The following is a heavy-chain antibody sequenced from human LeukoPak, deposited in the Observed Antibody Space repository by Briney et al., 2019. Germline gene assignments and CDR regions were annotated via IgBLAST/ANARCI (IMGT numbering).Heavy chain of an antibody. CDR3: ARDPYDILGPPQPTPGMDV. Sequence: SGTLSLTCAVSGDSSSNTNWWSWVRPPPGRGLEWIGEIFHNGSTNSNPSLKSRVTISLDESKNHFSLRLTSVTAADTAMYYCARDPYDILGPPQPTPGMDVWGQGTTVTVSS. CDR2: IFHNGST. V-gene: IGHV4-4*02. J-gene: IGHJ6*02. D-gene: IGHD3-9*01. CDR1: GDSSSNTNW.